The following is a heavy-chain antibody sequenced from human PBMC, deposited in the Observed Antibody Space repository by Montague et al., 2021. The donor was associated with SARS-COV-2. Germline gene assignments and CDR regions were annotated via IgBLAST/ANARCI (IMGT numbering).Heavy chain of an antibody. V-gene: IGHV4-39*01. Sequence: SETLSLTCTVSGGSISSRSYYWGWIRQPPGKGLEWIGSIYYSGSTYYNPSLKSRVTISVDTSKNQFSLKLSSVTAADTAVYYCARESGSGSYLVYWGQGTLVTVSS. CDR2: IYYSGST. CDR1: GGSISSRSYY. J-gene: IGHJ4*02. D-gene: IGHD3-10*01. CDR3: ARESGSGSYLVY.